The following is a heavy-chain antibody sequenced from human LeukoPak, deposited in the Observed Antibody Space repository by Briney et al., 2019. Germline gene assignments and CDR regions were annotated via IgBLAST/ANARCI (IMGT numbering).Heavy chain of an antibody. Sequence: PSETLSLTCTVSGDSISNYYWNWIRQPPGKGLEWIGYIYYSGSTNYNPALKSRVTISVDTSQNQFSLNLSSVTAADTAVYYCARVGSSWYSASFGYYFDYWGQGTLVTVSS. CDR1: GDSISNYY. CDR3: ARVGSSWYSASFGYYFDY. CDR2: IYYSGST. J-gene: IGHJ4*02. D-gene: IGHD6-13*01. V-gene: IGHV4-59*01.